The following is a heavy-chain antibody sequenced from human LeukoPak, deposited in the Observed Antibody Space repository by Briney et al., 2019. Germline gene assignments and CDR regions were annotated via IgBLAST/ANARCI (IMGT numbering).Heavy chain of an antibody. CDR3: ARNPTVAGRQRGFDP. CDR2: INPNSGGT. Sequence: ASVKVSCKASGYTFTGYYMHWVRQAPGQGLEWMGWINPNSGGTNYAQKFQGRVTMTRDTSISTAYMELSRLRSDDTAVYYCARNPTVAGRQRGFDPWGQGTPVTVSS. J-gene: IGHJ5*02. V-gene: IGHV1-2*02. D-gene: IGHD6-19*01. CDR1: GYTFTGYY.